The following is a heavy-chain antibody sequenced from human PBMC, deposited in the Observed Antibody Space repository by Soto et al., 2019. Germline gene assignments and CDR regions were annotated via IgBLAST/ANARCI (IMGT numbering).Heavy chain of an antibody. CDR3: ASWQGGYTYGLDH. J-gene: IGHJ4*02. V-gene: IGHV3-74*01. Sequence: GGSLRLSCAASGFTFSSQWLHWVRQAPGKGLVWISRIKNDGTSTNYADSVKGRFTVSRDNAKKTMSLQMNSLRAEDTAVYYCASWQGGYTYGLDHWGQGTPVTVSS. CDR1: GFTFSSQW. CDR2: IKNDGTST. D-gene: IGHD5-18*01.